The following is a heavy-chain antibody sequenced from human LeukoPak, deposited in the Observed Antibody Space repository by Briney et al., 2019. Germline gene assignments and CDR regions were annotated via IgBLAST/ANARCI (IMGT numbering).Heavy chain of an antibody. D-gene: IGHD6-13*01. CDR1: GFTFSSYG. J-gene: IGHJ4*02. CDR3: AKDREVWQQLSY. CDR2: ISGSGGNT. Sequence: AGGSLRLSCAASGFTFSSYGMSWVRQAPGKGLEWVSAISGSGGNTYYADSVKGRFTISRDNSKNTLYLQMNSLRADDTAVYYCAKDREVWQQLSYWGQGTLVTVSS. V-gene: IGHV3-23*01.